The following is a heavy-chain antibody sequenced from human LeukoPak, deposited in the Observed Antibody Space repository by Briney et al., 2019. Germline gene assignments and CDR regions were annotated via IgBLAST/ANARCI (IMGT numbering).Heavy chain of an antibody. CDR3: ARYRMVSYYFDN. J-gene: IGHJ4*02. CDR2: INTDGSTT. D-gene: IGHD2-21*01. V-gene: IGHV3-74*01. Sequence: PGGSLRLSCAASGFSFDDYGMSWVRQAPGKGLVWVSRINTDGSTTTYADSVKGRFTISRDNANNMVYLQMNSLRAEDTAVYYCARYRMVSYYFDNWGQGSLVTVSS. CDR1: GFSFDDYG.